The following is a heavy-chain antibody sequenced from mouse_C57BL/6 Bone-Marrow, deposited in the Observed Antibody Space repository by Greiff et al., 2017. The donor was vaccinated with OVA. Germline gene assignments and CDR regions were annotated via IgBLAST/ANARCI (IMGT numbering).Heavy chain of an antibody. Sequence: CKASGYAFSSSWMNRVKQRLGKGLEWIGRIYPGDGATNYNGKFKGKATLTADKSSSTAYMQLSSLTSEESAVYFCARPEYYGSSGGFAYWGQGTLVTVSA. CDR3: ARPEYYGSSGGFAY. D-gene: IGHD1-1*01. V-gene: IGHV1-82*01. CDR2: IYPGDGAT. CDR1: GYAFSSSW. J-gene: IGHJ3*01.